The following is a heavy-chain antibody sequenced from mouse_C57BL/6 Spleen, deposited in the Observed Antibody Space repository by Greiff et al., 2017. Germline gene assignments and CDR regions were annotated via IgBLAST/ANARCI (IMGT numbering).Heavy chain of an antibody. Sequence: VQLQQSGPVLVKPGASVKMSCKASGYTFTDYYMNWVKQSPGKSLEWIGVINPYNGGTSYNQKFKGKATLTVDKSSSTAYMELNSLTSEDSAVYYCARCGGGSETMDYWGQGTSVTVSS. CDR3: ARCGGGSETMDY. CDR2: INPYNGGT. CDR1: GYTFTDYY. J-gene: IGHJ4*01. V-gene: IGHV1-19*01. D-gene: IGHD1-1*01.